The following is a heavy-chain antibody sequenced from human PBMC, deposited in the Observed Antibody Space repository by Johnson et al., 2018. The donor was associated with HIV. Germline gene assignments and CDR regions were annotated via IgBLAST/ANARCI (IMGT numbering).Heavy chain of an antibody. D-gene: IGHD2-2*01. CDR2: IRSKANSYAT. CDR1: GFIFSNAW. CDR3: ARRCSSTSCRGTLFAFDI. Sequence: VQLVESGGGVVQPGRSLRLSCGASGFIFSNAWMSWVRQAPGKGLEWVGRIRSKANSYATAYAASVKGRFHIPRDDSKNTAYLQMNSLKTEDTAVYYCARRCSSTSCRGTLFAFDIWGQGTMVTVSS. V-gene: IGHV3-73*01. J-gene: IGHJ3*02.